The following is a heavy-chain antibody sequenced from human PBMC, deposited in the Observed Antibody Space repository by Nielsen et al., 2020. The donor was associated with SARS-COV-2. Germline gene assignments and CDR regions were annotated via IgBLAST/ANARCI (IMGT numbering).Heavy chain of an antibody. CDR3: ARELDTAMVSDFDY. CDR2: ISYDGSNK. V-gene: IGHV3-30-3*01. J-gene: IGHJ4*02. D-gene: IGHD5-18*01. Sequence: SCAASGFTFSSYAMHWVRQAPGKGLEWVAVISYDGSNKYYADSVKGRFTISRDNSKNTLYLQMNSLRAEDTAVYYCARELDTAMVSDFDYWGQGTLVTVSS. CDR1: GFTFSSYA.